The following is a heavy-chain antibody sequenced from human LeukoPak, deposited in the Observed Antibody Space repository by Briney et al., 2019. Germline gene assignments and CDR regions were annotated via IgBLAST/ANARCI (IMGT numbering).Heavy chain of an antibody. CDR2: ISAYNGNT. Sequence: GASVKVSCKASGYTFTSYGISWERQAPGQGLEWMGWISAYNGNTNYAQKLQGRVTMTTDTSTSTAYMELRSLRSDDTAVYYCARVNYHYDSSGYDYWGQGTLVTVSS. J-gene: IGHJ4*02. CDR3: ARVNYHYDSSGYDY. V-gene: IGHV1-18*01. D-gene: IGHD3-22*01. CDR1: GYTFTSYG.